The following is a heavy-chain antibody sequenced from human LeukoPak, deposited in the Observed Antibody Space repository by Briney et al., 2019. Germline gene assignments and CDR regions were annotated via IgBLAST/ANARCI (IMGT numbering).Heavy chain of an antibody. V-gene: IGHV3-23*01. Sequence: GGSLRLSCAASRFTLNTYAMSWVRQAPGKGLEWVSAISGSGGTTSYADSVKGRFTISRDNSKNTLYLQLSSLRVEDTAVYYCARARGSCAGSRCYSEYWGQGTLVTVSS. D-gene: IGHD2-15*01. CDR1: RFTLNTYA. CDR2: ISGSGGTT. CDR3: ARARGSCAGSRCYSEY. J-gene: IGHJ4*02.